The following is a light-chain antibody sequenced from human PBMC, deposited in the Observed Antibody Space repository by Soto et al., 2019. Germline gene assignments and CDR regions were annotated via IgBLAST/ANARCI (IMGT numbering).Light chain of an antibody. CDR3: QQYDGWPRT. V-gene: IGKV3-11*01. J-gene: IGKJ1*01. Sequence: EIVLTQSPATLSLSPGERATLSCRASQSVSSYLAWYQQKPGQAPRLLIYDASNRATGIPARFSGSGSGTEFTLAIDSLQSEDFAIYYCQQYDGWPRTFGQGTKVDNK. CDR1: QSVSSY. CDR2: DAS.